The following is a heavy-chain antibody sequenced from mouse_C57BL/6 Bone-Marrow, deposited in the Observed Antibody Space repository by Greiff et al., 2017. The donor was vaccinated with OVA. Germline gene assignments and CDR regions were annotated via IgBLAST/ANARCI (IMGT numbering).Heavy chain of an antibody. CDR3: ADTTVVAPDRFAY. Sequence: QVTLKESGPELVKPGASVKISCKASGYAFSSSWMNWVKQRPGKGLEWIGRIYPGDGDTNYNGKFKGKATLTADKSSSTAYMQLSSLTSEDSAVYFCADTTVVAPDRFAYWGQGTLVTVSA. V-gene: IGHV1-82*01. D-gene: IGHD1-1*01. CDR1: GYAFSSSW. J-gene: IGHJ3*01. CDR2: IYPGDGDT.